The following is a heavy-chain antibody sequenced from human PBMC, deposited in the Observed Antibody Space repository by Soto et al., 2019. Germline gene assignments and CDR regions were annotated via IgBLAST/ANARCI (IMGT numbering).Heavy chain of an antibody. V-gene: IGHV3-30*18. D-gene: IGHD1-26*01. CDR3: AKEFAGYSGSYFGYYYGMDV. J-gene: IGHJ6*02. Sequence: SLRLSCAASGFTFSSYGMHWVRQAPGKGLEWVAVISYDGSNKYYADSVKGRFTISRDNSKNTLYLQMNSLRAEDTAVYYCAKEFAGYSGSYFGYYYGMDVWGQGTTVTVSS. CDR2: ISYDGSNK. CDR1: GFTFSSYG.